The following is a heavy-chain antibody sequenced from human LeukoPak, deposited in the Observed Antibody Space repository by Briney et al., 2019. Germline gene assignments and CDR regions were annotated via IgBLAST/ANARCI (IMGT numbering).Heavy chain of an antibody. J-gene: IGHJ4*02. D-gene: IGHD6-19*01. Sequence: GGSLRLSCAASGFIFSSYTMNWVRQAPGKGLEWVSSITSSSNYIYYADSVKGRFTISRDNAKNSLFLQMNSLRSEDTAVYYCARDAHSSSSFDYWGQGTLVTVSS. V-gene: IGHV3-21*01. CDR1: GFIFSSYT. CDR3: ARDAHSSSSFDY. CDR2: ITSSSNYI.